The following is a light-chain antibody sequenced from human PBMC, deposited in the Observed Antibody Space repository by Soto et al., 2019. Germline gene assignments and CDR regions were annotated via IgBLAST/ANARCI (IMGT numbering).Light chain of an antibody. V-gene: IGKV1-5*01. CDR1: QSIGYW. CDR3: QQYNSCSKT. J-gene: IGKJ4*02. CDR2: AAS. Sequence: DIQMTQSPSRLSASVGDRITITCRASQSIGYWLAWYQQKPGKAPNLLIYAASTLETGVPSRFSGSGYGTEFTLTIASLQPDDYASYYCQQYNSCSKTFGRGTKVEIK.